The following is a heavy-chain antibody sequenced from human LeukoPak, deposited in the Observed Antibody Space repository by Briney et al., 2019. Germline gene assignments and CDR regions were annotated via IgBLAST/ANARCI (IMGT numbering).Heavy chain of an antibody. Sequence: GGSLRLSCAASGFTFSSYSIHWVRQAPGKGLEWVGHIKSKTDGGTTDYAAPVKGRFTISRDDSKNTLYLQMNSLKTEDTAVYYCTTGDYYDSSGYYRPYYYYYYMDVWGKGTTVTVSS. CDR2: IKSKTDGGTT. V-gene: IGHV3-15*01. CDR3: TTGDYYDSSGYYRPYYYYYYMDV. CDR1: GFTFSSYS. D-gene: IGHD3-22*01. J-gene: IGHJ6*03.